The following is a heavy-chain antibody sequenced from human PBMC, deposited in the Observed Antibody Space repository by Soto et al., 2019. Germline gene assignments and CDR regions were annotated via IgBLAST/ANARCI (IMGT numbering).Heavy chain of an antibody. D-gene: IGHD2-15*01. Sequence: ETLSLTCAVYGGSFSGYYWSWIRQPPGKGLEWIGEINHSGSTNYNPSLKSRVTISVDTSKNQFSLKLSSVTAADTAVYYCARVRSGGSCGYWGQGTLVTVSS. J-gene: IGHJ4*02. CDR1: GGSFSGYY. CDR3: ARVRSGGSCGY. CDR2: INHSGST. V-gene: IGHV4-34*01.